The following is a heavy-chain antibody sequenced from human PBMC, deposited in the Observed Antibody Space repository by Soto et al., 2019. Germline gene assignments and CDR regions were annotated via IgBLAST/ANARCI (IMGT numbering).Heavy chain of an antibody. Sequence: SETLSLTCTVSGGSISSYYWSWIRQPPGKGLEWIGYIYYSGSTNYNPSLKSRVTISVDTSKNQFSLKLSSVTAADPAVYYCARVRGYENLFDYWGQGTLVTVSS. J-gene: IGHJ4*02. V-gene: IGHV4-59*01. CDR1: GGSISSYY. CDR2: IYYSGST. D-gene: IGHD5-12*01. CDR3: ARVRGYENLFDY.